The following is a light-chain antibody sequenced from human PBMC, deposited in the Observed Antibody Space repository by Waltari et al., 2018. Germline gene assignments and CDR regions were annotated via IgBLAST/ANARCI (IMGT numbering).Light chain of an antibody. CDR1: QSLVHSNGNTY. CDR2: QVS. V-gene: IGKV2-30*02. Sequence: DVVMTQSPLSLPITPGQPASIPCRSSQSLVHSNGNTYLSWYHQKPGQPPRLLIYQVSNRYSGVPDRFSGSGAGTDFTLKISRVEAEDVGVYYCGQGAHLPTFGGGTKVEIK. J-gene: IGKJ4*01. CDR3: GQGAHLPT.